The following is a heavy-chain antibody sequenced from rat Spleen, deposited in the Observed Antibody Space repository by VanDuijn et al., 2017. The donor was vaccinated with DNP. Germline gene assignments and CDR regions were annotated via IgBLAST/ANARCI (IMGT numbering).Heavy chain of an antibody. V-gene: IGHV2-16*01. CDR1: GFSLTSYH. Sequence: QVQLKESGPGLVQPSQTLSLTCTVSGFSLTSYHVSWVRQPPGKSLVWMGTIWAGGGTNYNSAVQSRLSISRDTSKSQVFLKMNSLQTDDTAKYFCARQNWEFDYWGQGVMVTVSS. D-gene: IGHD5-1*01. CDR3: ARQNWEFDY. CDR2: IWAGGGT. J-gene: IGHJ2*01.